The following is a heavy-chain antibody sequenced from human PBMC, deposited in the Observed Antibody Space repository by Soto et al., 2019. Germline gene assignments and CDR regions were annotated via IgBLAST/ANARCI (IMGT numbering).Heavy chain of an antibody. V-gene: IGHV5-51*01. CDR1: GYSVTSYW. J-gene: IGHJ3*02. CDR3: ARPDYDSSGPPQSAFDI. CDR2: IYPGDSDT. D-gene: IGHD3-22*01. Sequence: WESLKICCEFSGYSVTSYWIGGFRQIPGKCLEWMGIIYPGDSDTRYSPSFQGQVTISADKSISTAYLQWSSLKASDTAMYYCARPDYDSSGPPQSAFDIWGQGTMVTVS.